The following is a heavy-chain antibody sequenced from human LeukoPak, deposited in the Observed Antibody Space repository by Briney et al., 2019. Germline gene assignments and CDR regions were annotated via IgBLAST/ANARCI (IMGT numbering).Heavy chain of an antibody. V-gene: IGHV5-51*01. CDR1: GYSFTSYW. J-gene: IGHJ4*02. CDR2: IYPGDSDT. Sequence: GESLKTSCKGSGYSFTSYWIGWVRQMPGKGLEWMGIIYPGDSDTRYSPSFQGQVTISADKSISTAYLQWSSLKASDTAMYYCARRVRAAAGIYYFDYWGQGTLVTVSS. D-gene: IGHD6-13*01. CDR3: ARRVRAAAGIYYFDY.